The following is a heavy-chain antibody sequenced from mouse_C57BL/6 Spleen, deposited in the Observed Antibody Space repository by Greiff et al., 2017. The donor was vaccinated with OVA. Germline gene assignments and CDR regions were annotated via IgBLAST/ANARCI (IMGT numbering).Heavy chain of an antibody. CDR1: GYSITSGYY. J-gene: IGHJ2*01. Sequence: VQLQQSGPGLVKPSQSLSLTCSVPGYSITSGYYWNWIRQFPGNKLEWMGYISYDGSNNYNPSLKNRISITRDTSKNQFFLKLNSVTTEDTATYYCAREDYSNSYYFDYWGQGTTLTVSS. CDR2: ISYDGSN. V-gene: IGHV3-6*01. D-gene: IGHD2-5*01. CDR3: AREDYSNSYYFDY.